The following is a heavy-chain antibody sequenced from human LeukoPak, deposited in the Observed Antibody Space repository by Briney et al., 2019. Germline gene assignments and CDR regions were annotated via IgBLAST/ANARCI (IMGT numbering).Heavy chain of an antibody. Sequence: ASVKVSCKASGYTFTSYDINWVRQATGQGLEWMGWMNPNSGNTGYAQKFQGRGTMTRNTSISTAYMELSSLRSEDTAVYYCARDRINMVRGVMPYWGQGTLVTVSS. D-gene: IGHD3-10*01. CDR3: ARDRINMVRGVMPY. CDR2: MNPNSGNT. V-gene: IGHV1-8*01. J-gene: IGHJ4*02. CDR1: GYTFTSYD.